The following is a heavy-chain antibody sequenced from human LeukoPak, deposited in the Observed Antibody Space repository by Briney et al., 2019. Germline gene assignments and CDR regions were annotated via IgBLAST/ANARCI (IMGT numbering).Heavy chain of an antibody. CDR2: INPNSGGT. Sequence: ASVKVSCKASGYTFTGYYMHWVRQAPGQGLEWVGWINPNSGGTNYAQKFQGRVTMTRDTSISTAYMELSRLRSDDTAVYYCARGSATVAGSPTTFDYWGQGTLVTVSS. CDR1: GYTFTGYY. D-gene: IGHD6-19*01. J-gene: IGHJ4*02. CDR3: ARGSATVAGSPTTFDY. V-gene: IGHV1-2*02.